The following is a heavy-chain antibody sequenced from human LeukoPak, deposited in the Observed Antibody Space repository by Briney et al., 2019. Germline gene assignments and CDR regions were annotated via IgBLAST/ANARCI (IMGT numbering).Heavy chain of an antibody. CDR3: ARGLVYYYGSGSYYNY. D-gene: IGHD3-10*01. Sequence: PSQTLSLTCTVSGGSISSGDYYWSWIRQPPGKGLEWIGYIYYSGSTYYNPSLKSRVTISVDTSKNQFSLKLSSVTAADTAVYYCARGLVYYYGSGSYYNYWGQGTLVTVSS. J-gene: IGHJ4*02. CDR1: GGSISSGDYY. CDR2: IYYSGST. V-gene: IGHV4-30-4*08.